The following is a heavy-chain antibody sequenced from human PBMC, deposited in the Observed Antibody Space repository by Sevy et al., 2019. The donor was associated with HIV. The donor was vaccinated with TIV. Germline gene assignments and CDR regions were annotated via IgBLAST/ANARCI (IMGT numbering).Heavy chain of an antibody. J-gene: IGHJ3*02. V-gene: IGHV3-53*01. CDR3: ASGYYYDSSGPPAAAFDI. CDR1: GFTVSSNY. CDR2: IYSGGST. Sequence: GGSLRLSCAASGFTVSSNYMSWVRQAPGKGLEWVSVIYSGGSTYYGDSVKGRFTISRDNSKNTLYLQMNSLRAEDTAVYYCASGYYYDSSGPPAAAFDIWGQGTMVTVSS. D-gene: IGHD3-22*01.